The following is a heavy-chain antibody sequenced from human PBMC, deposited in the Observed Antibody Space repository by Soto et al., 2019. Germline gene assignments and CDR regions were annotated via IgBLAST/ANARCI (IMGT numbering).Heavy chain of an antibody. CDR2: IYSGGST. CDR1: GFTVSSNY. V-gene: IGHV3-53*01. D-gene: IGHD2-2*01. Sequence: GGSLRLSCAASGFTVSSNYMSWVRQAPGKGLEWVSVIYSGGSTYYADSVKGRFTISRDNSKNTLYLQMNSLRAEDTAMYYCARDIVVVPAATFDAFDIWGQGTMVTVSS. J-gene: IGHJ3*02. CDR3: ARDIVVVPAATFDAFDI.